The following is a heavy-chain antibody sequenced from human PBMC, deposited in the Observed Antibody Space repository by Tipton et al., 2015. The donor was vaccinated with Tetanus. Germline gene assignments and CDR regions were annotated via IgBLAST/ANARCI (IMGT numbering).Heavy chain of an antibody. D-gene: IGHD5-18*01. Sequence: SLRLSCAASEFTFSSYWMHWVRQAPGKGLVWVSRISSDGSSTSYADSVKGRFTISRDNAKNTLYLQMNSLRAEDTAVYYCARARIHTARAIYYFGYWGQGTLVTVSS. CDR3: ARARIHTARAIYYFGY. CDR1: EFTFSSYW. CDR2: ISSDGSST. J-gene: IGHJ4*02. V-gene: IGHV3-74*01.